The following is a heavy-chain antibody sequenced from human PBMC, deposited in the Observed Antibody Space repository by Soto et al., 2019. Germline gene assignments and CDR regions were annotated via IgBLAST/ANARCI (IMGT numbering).Heavy chain of an antibody. CDR3: ARLYCSASSCYSVGAFDI. J-gene: IGHJ3*02. Sequence: LRLSCAASGFTFSSYCMHWVRQAPCKGLEWVALIWFDGSDKYYTESVKGRFTISRDNSKSTLYLQMNSLRAEDTAVYYCARLYCSASSCYSVGAFDIRGQGTVVTVSS. D-gene: IGHD2-15*01. CDR1: GFTFSSYC. V-gene: IGHV3-33*01. CDR2: IWFDGSDK.